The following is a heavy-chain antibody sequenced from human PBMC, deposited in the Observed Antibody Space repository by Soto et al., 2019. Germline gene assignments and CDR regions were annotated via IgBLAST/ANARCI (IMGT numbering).Heavy chain of an antibody. J-gene: IGHJ5*02. V-gene: IGHV4-31*03. D-gene: IGHD3-16*01. Sequence: PSETMSLTCTVSGGSISSVAYYWSWIRQHPGRGLEWIGYIYYSGSTYYNPSVKSRVTISVDTSKSQFSLKLSSVTAADTAVYYCARVRSGVGYNWFDPWGQGTLVTVSS. CDR3: ARVRSGVGYNWFDP. CDR1: GGSISSVAYY. CDR2: IYYSGST.